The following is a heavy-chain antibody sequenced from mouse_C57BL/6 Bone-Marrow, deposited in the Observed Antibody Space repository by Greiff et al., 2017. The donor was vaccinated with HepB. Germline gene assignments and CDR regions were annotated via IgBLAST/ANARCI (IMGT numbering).Heavy chain of an antibody. CDR3: ARRSSSYWYFDV. CDR2: IYPGDGDT. V-gene: IGHV1-82*01. J-gene: IGHJ1*03. CDR1: GYAFSSSW. Sequence: QVHVKQSGPELVKPGASVKISCKASGYAFSSSWMNWVKQRPGKGLEWIGRIYPGDGDTNYNGKFKGKATLTADKSSSTAYMQLSSLTSEDSAVYFCARRSSSYWYFDVWGTGTTVTVSS. D-gene: IGHD1-1*01.